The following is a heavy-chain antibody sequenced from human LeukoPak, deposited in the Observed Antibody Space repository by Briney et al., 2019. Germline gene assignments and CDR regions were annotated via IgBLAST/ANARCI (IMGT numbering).Heavy chain of an antibody. Sequence: ETLSLTCTVSGGSISSGSYYWSWIRQPAGKGLEWVSAINDDTPYYTDSVKGRFTVSRDNSRDTLYLHLNSLRAEDTAIYYCAKEYDLWHEQGNWFDTWGQGVLVTVSS. CDR2: INDDTP. CDR3: AKEYDLWHEQGNWFDT. D-gene: IGHD3-3*01. CDR1: GGSISSGSYY. V-gene: IGHV3-53*03. J-gene: IGHJ5*02.